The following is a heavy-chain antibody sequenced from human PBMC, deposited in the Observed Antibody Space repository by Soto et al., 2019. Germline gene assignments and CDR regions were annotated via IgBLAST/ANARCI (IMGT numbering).Heavy chain of an antibody. CDR2: TYYSGST. V-gene: IGHV4-30-4*01. J-gene: IGHJ4*02. CDR1: GGSISSGYYY. D-gene: IGHD3-10*01. CDR3: ARGNLDTRMVRGYYFDY. Sequence: QVQLQESGPGLVKPSQTLSLTCNVSGGSISSGYYYWSWIRQPPGKGLEWIGHTYYSGSTYYTPSVRSGVTISVATPKNQLSPTLSAVTAADTAVYYWARGNLDTRMVRGYYFDYWGQGTLVTVSS.